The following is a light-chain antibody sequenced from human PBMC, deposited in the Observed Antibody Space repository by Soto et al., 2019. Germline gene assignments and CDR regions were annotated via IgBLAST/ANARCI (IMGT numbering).Light chain of an antibody. CDR3: QQYHALPYT. V-gene: IGKV1-33*01. J-gene: IGKJ2*01. CDR2: GAS. Sequence: DIQVTQSPSCLSASVGGRVTITCQASQDISRYLDWYQQKPGQAPKVLIYGASNLIRGVSSRFSGSGSGTHFTFTITSLQPEDFATYYCQQYHALPYTLGQGTKLDIK. CDR1: QDISRY.